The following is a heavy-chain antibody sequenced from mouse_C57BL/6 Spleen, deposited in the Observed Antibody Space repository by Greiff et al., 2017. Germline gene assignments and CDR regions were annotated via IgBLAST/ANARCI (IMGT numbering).Heavy chain of an antibody. V-gene: IGHV5-4*01. J-gene: IGHJ1*03. Sequence: EVHLVESGGGLVKPGGSLKLSCAASGFTFSSYAMSWVRQTPEKRLEWVATISDGGSYTYYPDNVKGRFTISRDNAKNNLYLQMSHLKSEDTAMYYCARYYDYDVGYCDVWGTGTTVTVSS. CDR1: GFTFSSYA. D-gene: IGHD2-4*01. CDR3: ARYYDYDVGYCDV. CDR2: ISDGGSYT.